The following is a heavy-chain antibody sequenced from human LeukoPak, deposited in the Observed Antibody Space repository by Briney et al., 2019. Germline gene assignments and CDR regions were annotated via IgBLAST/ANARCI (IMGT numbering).Heavy chain of an antibody. CDR3: AKKASAVADPDAFDI. J-gene: IGHJ3*02. D-gene: IGHD6-19*01. CDR2: ISSSGGST. CDR1: GFTFSSYA. V-gene: IGHV3-23*01. Sequence: TGGSLRLSCAASGFTFSSYAMSWVRQAPGKGLKWVSAISSSGGSTYYADSVKGQFTISRDNSKNTLYLQMNSLRAGDTAVYYCAKKASAVADPDAFDIWGQGTMVTVSS.